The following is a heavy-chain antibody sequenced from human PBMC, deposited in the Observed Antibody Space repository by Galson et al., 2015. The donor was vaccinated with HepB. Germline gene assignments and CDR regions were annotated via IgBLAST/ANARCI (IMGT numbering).Heavy chain of an antibody. V-gene: IGHV1-2*02. D-gene: IGHD6-13*01. Sequence: SVTVSCKVVGYSFTAYYIHWVRQAPGQGLEWMGWIVPNSAATNYAQKFQGRVTITRDTSISTAYMELSRLTSDDTAVYYCARSPAAGIGGHYWGQGTLVTVSS. CDR1: GYSFTAYY. CDR2: IVPNSAAT. J-gene: IGHJ4*02. CDR3: ARSPAAGIGGHY.